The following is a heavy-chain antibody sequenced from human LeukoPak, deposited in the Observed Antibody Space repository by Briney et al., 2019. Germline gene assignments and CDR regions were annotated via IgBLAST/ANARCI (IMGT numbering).Heavy chain of an antibody. J-gene: IGHJ6*02. CDR2: ISYDGSNK. V-gene: IGHV3-30-3*01. CDR1: GFTFSNSP. CDR3: ARELPLGYSYGYPCGMDV. D-gene: IGHD5-18*01. Sequence: GRSLRLSCAATGFTFSNSPMHWVRQAPGKGLEWVAVISYDGSNKYYADSVKGRFTISRDNSKNMLYLQMNSLRAEDTAVYCCARELPLGYSYGYPCGMDVWGQGTTVTVSS.